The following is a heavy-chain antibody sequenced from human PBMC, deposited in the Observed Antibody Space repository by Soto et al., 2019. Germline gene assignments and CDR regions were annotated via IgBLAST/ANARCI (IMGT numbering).Heavy chain of an antibody. CDR3: AKDHESDY. CDR1: GFTFSSYA. CDR2: ISASGGGT. V-gene: IGHV3-23*01. J-gene: IGHJ4*02. Sequence: EVQLLESGGGLVQPGGSLRLSCAASGFTFSSYAMSWIRQAPGKGLEWVSAISASGGGTYYVDSVKGRFTISRDNSKNTLYLQMNSLRAEDSALYYCAKDHESDYWGQGPLVTVSS.